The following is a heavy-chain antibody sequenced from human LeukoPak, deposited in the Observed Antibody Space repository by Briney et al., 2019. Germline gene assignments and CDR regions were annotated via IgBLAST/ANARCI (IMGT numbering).Heavy chain of an antibody. CDR2: IKQDGSEK. V-gene: IGHV3-7*04. CDR3: ARGGLYWHI. D-gene: IGHD2-15*01. Sequence: GGSLRLSCAASGITLSTYWMSWVRQAPGKGLEWVANIKQDGSEKNYVDSVKGRFTISRDNFKNSLYLQMNSLRAEDTALYYCARGGLYWHIWGQGTMVTVSS. CDR1: GITLSTYW. J-gene: IGHJ3*02.